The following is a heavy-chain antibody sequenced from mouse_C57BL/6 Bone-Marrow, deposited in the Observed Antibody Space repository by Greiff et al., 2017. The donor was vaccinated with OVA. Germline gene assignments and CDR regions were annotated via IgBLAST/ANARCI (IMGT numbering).Heavy chain of an antibody. V-gene: IGHV1-64*01. D-gene: IGHD2-1*01. Sequence: QVQLKQPGAELVKPGASVKLSCKASGYTFTSYWMHWVKQRPGQGLEWIGMIHPNSGSTNYNEKFKSKATLTVDKSSSTAYMQLSSLTSEDSAVYYCARIYYGNRYWYFDVWGTGTTVTVSS. J-gene: IGHJ1*03. CDR2: IHPNSGST. CDR1: GYTFTSYW. CDR3: ARIYYGNRYWYFDV.